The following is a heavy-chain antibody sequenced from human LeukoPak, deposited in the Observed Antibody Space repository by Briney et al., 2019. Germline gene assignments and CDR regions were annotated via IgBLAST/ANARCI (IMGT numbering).Heavy chain of an antibody. CDR3: ASGLGICSGGSCYSY. CDR2: INPNSGGT. D-gene: IGHD2-15*01. J-gene: IGHJ4*02. Sequence: ASVKVSCKASGYTFTGYYMHWVRHAPGQGLEWMGRINPNSGGTNYAQKLQGRVTMTRDTSISTAYMELSRLRSDDTAVYYCASGLGICSGGSCYSYWGQGTLVTVSS. V-gene: IGHV1-2*06. CDR1: GYTFTGYY.